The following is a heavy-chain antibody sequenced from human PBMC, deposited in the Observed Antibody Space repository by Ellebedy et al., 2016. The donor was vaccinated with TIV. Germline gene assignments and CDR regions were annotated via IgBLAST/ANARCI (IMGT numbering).Heavy chain of an antibody. D-gene: IGHD4-17*01. CDR3: ARSALRAFDI. J-gene: IGHJ3*02. CDR1: GFTFSSYS. Sequence: PGGSLRLSCAASGFTFSSYSMNWVRQAPGKGLEWVSYISSSGSTIYYADSVKGRFTISRDNAKNSLYLQMSSLRAEDTAVYYCARSALRAFDIWGQGKMVTVSS. CDR2: ISSSGSTI. V-gene: IGHV3-48*04.